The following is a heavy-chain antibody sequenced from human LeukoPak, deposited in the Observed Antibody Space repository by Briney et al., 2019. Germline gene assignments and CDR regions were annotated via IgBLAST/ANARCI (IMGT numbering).Heavy chain of an antibody. D-gene: IGHD3-10*01. Sequence: PGRSLRLSCAATGSTFSNYAIHWGRQAPGKGLEWVAFISDDGSRQHYADSVKGRFTISRDNSKNTLNLQMNSLRAEDTAVYYCVKDRTGTYTLDYWAREPWSPSPQ. CDR3: VKDRTGTYTLDY. J-gene: IGHJ4*02. CDR1: GSTFSNYA. V-gene: IGHV3-30-3*01. CDR2: ISDDGSRQ.